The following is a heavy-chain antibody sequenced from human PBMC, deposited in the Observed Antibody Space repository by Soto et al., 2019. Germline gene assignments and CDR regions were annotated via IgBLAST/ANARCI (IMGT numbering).Heavy chain of an antibody. CDR3: ARGEWLRFYYYYGMDV. D-gene: IGHD5-12*01. CDR1: GGSISSYY. V-gene: IGHV4-59*12. Sequence: SETLSLTCTVSGGSISSYYWSWIRQPPGKGLEWIGYIYYSGSTNYNPSLKSRVTISVDTSKNQFSLKLSSVTAADTAVYYCARGEWLRFYYYYGMDVWGQGTTVTVSS. CDR2: IYYSGST. J-gene: IGHJ6*02.